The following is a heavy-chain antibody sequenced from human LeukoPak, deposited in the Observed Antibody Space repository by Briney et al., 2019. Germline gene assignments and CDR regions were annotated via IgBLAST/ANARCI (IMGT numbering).Heavy chain of an antibody. Sequence: GESLKISCKGSGYSFTSYWIGWVRQMPGKGLELMGIIYTGDSDTRYSPSFQGQVTISADKSISTAYPQWSSLKASDTAMYYCARAGYYYDSSGYPIIDYWGQGTLVTVSS. CDR2: IYTGDSDT. CDR1: GYSFTSYW. D-gene: IGHD3-22*01. V-gene: IGHV5-51*01. CDR3: ARAGYYYDSSGYPIIDY. J-gene: IGHJ4*02.